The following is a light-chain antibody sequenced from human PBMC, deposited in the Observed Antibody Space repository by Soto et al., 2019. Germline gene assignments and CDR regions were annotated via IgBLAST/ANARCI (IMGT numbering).Light chain of an antibody. V-gene: IGLV2-14*01. CDR2: DVS. CDR1: SSDIGGYDY. J-gene: IGLJ1*01. CDR3: NAYTTSSSLYV. Sequence: QSALTQPASVSGSPGQSITISCTGTSSDIGGYDYVSWYQQYPGKAPKLMIYDVSNRPSGVSDRFSGSKSANTASLTISGLRAEDEAVNYCNAYTTSSSLYVFGTGTKLTAL.